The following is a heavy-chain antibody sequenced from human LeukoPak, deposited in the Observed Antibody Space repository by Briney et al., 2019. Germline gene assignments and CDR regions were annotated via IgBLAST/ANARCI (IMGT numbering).Heavy chain of an antibody. CDR3: AKRGNPTVGHHYLDV. CDR1: GFTFSSYD. J-gene: IGHJ6*03. CDR2: ITTSGGST. V-gene: IGHV3-23*01. D-gene: IGHD1-1*01. Sequence: PRGSLRLSCAASGFTFSSYDMSWVRQAPGQGLEWVSSITTSGGSTFYADSVMGRLTISRDNSRNTLYLQMNSLSAEDTAIYYCAKRGNPTVGHHYLDVWGKGTTVSVSS.